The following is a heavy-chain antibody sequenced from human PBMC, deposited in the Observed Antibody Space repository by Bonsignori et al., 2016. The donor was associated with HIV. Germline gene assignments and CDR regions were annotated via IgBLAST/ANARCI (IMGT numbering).Heavy chain of an antibody. CDR3: ARDSSGGYNWFDP. J-gene: IGHJ5*02. D-gene: IGHD2-15*01. Sequence: GSLRLSCTVSGGSITSYYWSWIRQSSGKGLEWIGSVYYSGTANYNPSLKSRVTISVDTSKNQFSLRLTSVTAADTAVYFCARDSSGGYNWFDPWGQGTLVTVSS. V-gene: IGHV4-59*01. CDR2: VYYSGTA. CDR1: GGSITSYY.